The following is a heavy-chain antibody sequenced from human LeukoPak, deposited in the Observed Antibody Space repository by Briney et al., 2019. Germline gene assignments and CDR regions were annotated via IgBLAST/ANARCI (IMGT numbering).Heavy chain of an antibody. Sequence: SETLSLTCTVSGGSISSSSYYWGWIRQPPGKGLEWIGYIYYSGSTYYNPSLKSRVTISVDTSKNQFSLKLSSVTAADTAVYYCARDRAILGENWFDPWGQGTLVTVSS. V-gene: IGHV4-31*03. CDR1: GGSISSSSYY. J-gene: IGHJ5*02. D-gene: IGHD3-3*01. CDR2: IYYSGST. CDR3: ARDRAILGENWFDP.